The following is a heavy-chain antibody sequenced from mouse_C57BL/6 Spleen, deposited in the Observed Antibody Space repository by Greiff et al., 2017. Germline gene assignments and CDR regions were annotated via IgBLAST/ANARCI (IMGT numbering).Heavy chain of an antibody. V-gene: IGHV2-6*03. Sequence: VQRVESGPGLVAPSQSLSITCTVSGFSLTSYGVHWVRQPPGKGLEWLVVIWSDGSTTYNSALKSRLSISKDNSKSQVFLKMNSLQTDDTAMYYCARGGYGSSYPYAMDYWGQGTSVTGSS. J-gene: IGHJ4*01. CDR1: GFSLTSYG. CDR3: ARGGYGSSYPYAMDY. CDR2: IWSDGST. D-gene: IGHD1-1*01.